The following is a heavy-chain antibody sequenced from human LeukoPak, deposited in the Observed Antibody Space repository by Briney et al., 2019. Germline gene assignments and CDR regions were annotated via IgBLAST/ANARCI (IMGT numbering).Heavy chain of an antibody. CDR1: GFTFNGYW. V-gene: IGHV3-74*01. Sequence: GESLRLSCAASGFTFNGYWMYWVRQAPGKGLVWVSRINTDGSSMNYADSVKGRFTISRDNAKNTLHLQMNSLRVEDTAVYYCARDLHNFPYWGQGTLVTVSS. CDR2: INTDGSSM. CDR3: ARDLHNFPY. D-gene: IGHD5-24*01. J-gene: IGHJ4*02.